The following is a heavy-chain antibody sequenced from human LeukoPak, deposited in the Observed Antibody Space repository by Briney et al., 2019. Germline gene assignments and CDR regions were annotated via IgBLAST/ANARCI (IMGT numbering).Heavy chain of an antibody. Sequence: SVKVSCKASGGTFSSYAISWVRQAPGQGLEWMGGIIPIFGTANYAQKFQGRVTITADESTSTAYMELSSPRSEDTAVYYCARDEAGGYSYGNYYYYYGMDVWGQGTTVTVSS. CDR3: ARDEAGGYSYGNYYYYYGMDV. J-gene: IGHJ6*02. V-gene: IGHV1-69*13. CDR1: GGTFSSYA. D-gene: IGHD5-18*01. CDR2: IIPIFGTA.